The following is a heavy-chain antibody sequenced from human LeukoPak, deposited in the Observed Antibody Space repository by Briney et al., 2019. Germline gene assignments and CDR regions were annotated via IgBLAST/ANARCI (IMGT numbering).Heavy chain of an antibody. CDR3: ARVRFLEWSSSYYFDY. D-gene: IGHD3-3*01. J-gene: IGHJ4*02. Sequence: GGSLRLSCAASGFIFSNAWMIWVRQAPGKGLEWVSFIYSDNTHYSDSVKGRFTISRDNSKNTLYLQMNSLRAEDTAVYYCARVRFLEWSSSYYFDYWGQGTLVTVSS. CDR2: IYSDNT. CDR1: GFIFSNAW. V-gene: IGHV3-53*01.